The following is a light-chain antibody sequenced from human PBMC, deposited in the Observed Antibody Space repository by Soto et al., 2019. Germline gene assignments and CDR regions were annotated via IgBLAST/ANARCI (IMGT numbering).Light chain of an antibody. J-gene: IGLJ2*01. V-gene: IGLV2-14*01. CDR1: SSDVGAYVF. CDR3: SSYTTRSTLV. Sequence: QSALTQPASVSGSPGQSITISCTGTSSDVGAYVFVSWYQHSPGKAPKLVTFDVTHRPPGISDRFSGSKSANTASLTISGLQAADEAFYYCSSYTTRSTLVFGGGTKLTVL. CDR2: DVT.